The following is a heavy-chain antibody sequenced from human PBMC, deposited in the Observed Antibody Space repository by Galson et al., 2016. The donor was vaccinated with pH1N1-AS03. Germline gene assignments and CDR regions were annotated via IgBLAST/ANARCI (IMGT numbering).Heavy chain of an antibody. CDR2: INAGNNYR. D-gene: IGHD2-15*01. CDR3: ARLQRDTILTDRFFDY. CDR1: GFNFRGYY. J-gene: IGHJ4*02. Sequence: SLRLSCAASGFNFRGYYMSWIRQAPGKGLEWVSYINAGNNYREYADSVKGRFTVSRDNAKSSLYLQMNSLRAEDTAVYYCARLQRDTILTDRFFDYWGQGTLVTVSS. V-gene: IGHV3-11*06.